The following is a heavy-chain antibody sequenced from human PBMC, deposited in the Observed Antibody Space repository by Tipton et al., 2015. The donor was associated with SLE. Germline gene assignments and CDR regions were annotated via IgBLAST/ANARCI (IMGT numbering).Heavy chain of an antibody. J-gene: IGHJ2*01. CDR2: IWYDGSNK. CDR1: GFTFSSYG. D-gene: IGHD6-19*01. V-gene: IGHV3-33*06. Sequence: SLRLSCAASGFTFSSYGMHWVRQAPGKGLEWVAVIWYDGSNKYYADSVKGRFTISRDNSKNTLYLQMNSLRAEDTAVYYCANPPSVAGPNWYFDLWGRGTLVTVSS. CDR3: ANPPSVAGPNWYFDL.